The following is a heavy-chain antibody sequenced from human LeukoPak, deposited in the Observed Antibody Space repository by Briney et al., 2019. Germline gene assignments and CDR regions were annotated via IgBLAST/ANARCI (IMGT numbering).Heavy chain of an antibody. D-gene: IGHD3-10*01. CDR2: IYHSGST. CDR1: GGSISSSNW. J-gene: IGHJ4*02. Sequence: PSETLSLTCAVSGGSISSSNWWSWVRQPPGEGLEWIGEIYHSGSTNYNPSLKSRVTISVDKSKNQFSLKLSSVTAADTAVYYCARGSITMVRGSFDYWGQGTLVTVSS. V-gene: IGHV4-4*02. CDR3: ARGSITMVRGSFDY.